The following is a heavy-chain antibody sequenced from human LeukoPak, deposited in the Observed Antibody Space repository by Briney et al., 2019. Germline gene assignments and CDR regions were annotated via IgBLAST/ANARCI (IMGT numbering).Heavy chain of an antibody. Sequence: PSQTLSLTCTVSGGSISSGGYYWSWIRQPPGKGLEWIGYIYHSGSTYYNPSLKSRLTISVDRSKNQFSLKLSSVTAADTAVYYCARSVYYDFWSGPYYFDYWGQGTLVTVSS. V-gene: IGHV4-30-2*01. CDR3: ARSVYYDFWSGPYYFDY. D-gene: IGHD3-3*01. J-gene: IGHJ4*02. CDR2: IYHSGST. CDR1: GGSISSGGYY.